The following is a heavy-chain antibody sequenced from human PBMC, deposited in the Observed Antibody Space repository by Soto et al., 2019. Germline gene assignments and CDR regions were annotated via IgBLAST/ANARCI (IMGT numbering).Heavy chain of an antibody. CDR3: ATIIIPAATNFY. CDR2: ISGSGGST. D-gene: IGHD2-2*01. J-gene: IGHJ4*02. CDR1: GITITAYS. V-gene: IGHV3-23*01. Sequence: EVQLLESGGGLVQPGGSLRLSCAASGITITAYSLRLGRQAPGEGLEWVSRISGSGGSTYYADSVKGRLTISRDNSKNTLYLQMNSLRAEDTAVYYCATIIIPAATNFYWGQGTLVTVSS.